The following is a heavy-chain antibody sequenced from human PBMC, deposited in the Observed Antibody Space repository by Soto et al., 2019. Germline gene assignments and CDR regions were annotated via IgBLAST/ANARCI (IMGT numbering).Heavy chain of an antibody. Sequence: QITLKESGPTLVKPTQTLTLTCTFSGFSLSTSGVGVGWIRQPPGKALEWLALIYWDDDKRYSPSLKSRLTTTKDTSKHQVVLTMTNMDPVDTATYYCVHIAVTTAFDYWGQGTLVTVSS. CDR1: GFSLSTSGVG. V-gene: IGHV2-5*02. CDR2: IYWDDDK. D-gene: IGHD4-17*01. CDR3: VHIAVTTAFDY. J-gene: IGHJ4*02.